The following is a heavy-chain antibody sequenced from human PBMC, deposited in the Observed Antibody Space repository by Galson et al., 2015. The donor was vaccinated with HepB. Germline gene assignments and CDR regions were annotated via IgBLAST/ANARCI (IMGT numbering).Heavy chain of an antibody. Sequence: SLRLSCAASGFAFFNYWMNWVRQAPGKGLQWVANIDQSGSEKYNVDSVQGRFTISRDNAKNSLYLQMNSLRAEDTAVYYCARAYCSGTNCYDIDSGYQEIAFDVWGRGTLVTVSS. CDR3: ARAYCSGTNCYDIDSGYQEIAFDV. J-gene: IGHJ3*01. CDR1: GFAFFNYW. CDR2: IDQSGSEK. V-gene: IGHV3-7*01. D-gene: IGHD2-2*01.